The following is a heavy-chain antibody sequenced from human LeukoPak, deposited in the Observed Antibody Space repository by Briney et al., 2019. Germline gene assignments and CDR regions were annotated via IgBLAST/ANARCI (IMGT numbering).Heavy chain of an antibody. D-gene: IGHD5-12*01. V-gene: IGHV3-11*01. Sequence: GGSLRLSCAASGFTFSDYYMSWIRQAPGKGLEWVSYISSSGSTIYYADSVKGRFTISRDNAKNSLYLQMDSLRAEDTAVYYCASTHRGYSGYEDYWGQGTLVTVSS. CDR2: ISSSGSTI. CDR3: ASTHRGYSGYEDY. CDR1: GFTFSDYY. J-gene: IGHJ4*02.